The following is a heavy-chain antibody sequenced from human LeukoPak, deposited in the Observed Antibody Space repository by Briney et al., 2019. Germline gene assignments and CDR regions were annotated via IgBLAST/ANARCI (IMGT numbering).Heavy chain of an antibody. V-gene: IGHV1-69*13. CDR1: GGTLSSYA. Sequence: ASVKVSCKASGGTLSSYAISWVRQAPGQGLEWMGGIIPIFGTANYAQKFQGRVTITADESTSTAYMELSSLRSEDTAVYYCATPTIPYIQLWFRGPRWRFDYWGQGTLVTVSS. CDR2: IIPIFGTA. CDR3: ATPTIPYIQLWFRGPRWRFDY. D-gene: IGHD5-18*01. J-gene: IGHJ4*02.